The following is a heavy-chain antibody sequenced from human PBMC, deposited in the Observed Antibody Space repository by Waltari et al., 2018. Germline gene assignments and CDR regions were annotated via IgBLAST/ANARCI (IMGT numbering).Heavy chain of an antibody. Sequence: EVQLVQSGAEVKKPGESLKISCKGSGYSFTSYWLGWVRQMPGKGLEWMGIIYPGDSDTRYSPSFQGQVTISADKSISTAYLQWSSLKASDTAMYYCAGSSSSGYYQQGLFDYWGQGTLVTVSS. J-gene: IGHJ4*02. CDR2: IYPGDSDT. CDR3: AGSSSSGYYQQGLFDY. D-gene: IGHD3-22*01. CDR1: GYSFTSYW. V-gene: IGHV5-51*01.